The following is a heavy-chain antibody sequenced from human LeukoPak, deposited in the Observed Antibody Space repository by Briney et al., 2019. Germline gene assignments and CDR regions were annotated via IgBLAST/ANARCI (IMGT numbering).Heavy chain of an antibody. V-gene: IGHV3-30*02. D-gene: IGHD3-3*01. Sequence: PGGSLRLSCAASGFTFSSYSMNWVRQAPGKGLEWVAFIRYNGSNKYYADSVKGRFTISRDNSKNTLYLQMNSLRAEDTDVYYCAKDSIFGVVGSIMSGIGSWFDPWGQGTLVTVSS. CDR3: AKDSIFGVVGSIMSGIGSWFDP. CDR2: IRYNGSNK. CDR1: GFTFSSYS. J-gene: IGHJ5*02.